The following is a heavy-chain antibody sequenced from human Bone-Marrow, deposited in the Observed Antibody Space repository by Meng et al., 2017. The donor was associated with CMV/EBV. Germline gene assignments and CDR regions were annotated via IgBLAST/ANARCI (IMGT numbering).Heavy chain of an antibody. CDR3: ARQNDFWSGSNWFDL. D-gene: IGHD3-3*01. CDR1: GYSFTSYW. J-gene: IGHJ5*02. V-gene: IGHV5-51*01. CDR2: IYPGDSDT. Sequence: KVSCKGSGYSFTSYWIGWVRQMPGKGLEWMGIIYPGDSDTRYSPSFQGQVTISADKSISTAYLQWSSLKASDTAMYYCARQNDFWSGSNWFDLWGQGTLVTVSS.